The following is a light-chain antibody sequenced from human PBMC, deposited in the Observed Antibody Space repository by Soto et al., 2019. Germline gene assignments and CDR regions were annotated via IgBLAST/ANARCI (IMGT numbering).Light chain of an antibody. CDR2: AAS. CDR1: QAISNE. CDR3: LHHYSYPWT. J-gene: IGKJ1*01. Sequence: DIQMTQSPSSLSLSIGDRVIITCRASQAISNELGGYQHQTGKATRSLLYAASSFRSRVPTRCSGSRSGTEFSLTIRSLQPEDLATYYCLHHYSYPWTSGLGTKVEI. V-gene: IGKV1-17*01.